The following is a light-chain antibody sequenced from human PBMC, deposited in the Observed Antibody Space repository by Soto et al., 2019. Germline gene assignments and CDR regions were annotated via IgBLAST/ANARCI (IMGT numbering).Light chain of an antibody. V-gene: IGLV2-11*01. CDR2: DVT. J-gene: IGLJ1*01. CDR1: SSDVCGYDY. CDR3: CSYAGTYTFYV. Sequence: QSVLTQPRSVSGSPGQSVTISCTGTSSDVCGYDYVSWYQQHPGKAPKLMIYDVTKRPSGVPDRFSGSRSGNTASLTISGLQAEDDADYYCCSYAGTYTFYVFGTGTKVTVL.